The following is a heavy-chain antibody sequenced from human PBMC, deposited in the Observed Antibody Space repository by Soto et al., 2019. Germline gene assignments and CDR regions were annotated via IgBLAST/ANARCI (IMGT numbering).Heavy chain of an antibody. V-gene: IGHV4-39*01. D-gene: IGHD5-12*01. CDR2: IYYSGST. CDR1: GGSISSSSYY. Sequence: SETLSLTCTVSGGSISSSSYYWGWIRQPPGKGLEWIGSIYYSGSTYYNPSLKSRVTISVDTSKNQFSLKLSSVTAADTAVYYCARHFRGYDYLDYYYYYMDVWCKGTTVTVSS. CDR3: ARHFRGYDYLDYYYYYMDV. J-gene: IGHJ6*03.